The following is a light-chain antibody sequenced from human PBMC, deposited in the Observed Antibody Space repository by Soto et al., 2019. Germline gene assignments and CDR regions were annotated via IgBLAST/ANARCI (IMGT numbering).Light chain of an antibody. CDR2: LGS. CDR3: MQALQTTCT. CDR1: QSLLQSNGYNY. Sequence: DIVMTQSPLSLPVTPGEPASISCRSSQSLLQSNGYNYLDWYLQKPGQSPQLVIYLGSNRASGVPDRLSGIGSGIDCTLTVRRVEAENVGIYYCMQALQTTCTFGWGIKLEIK. V-gene: IGKV2-28*01. J-gene: IGKJ2*02.